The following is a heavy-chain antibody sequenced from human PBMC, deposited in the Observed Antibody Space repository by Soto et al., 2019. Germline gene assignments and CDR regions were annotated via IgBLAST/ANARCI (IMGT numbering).Heavy chain of an antibody. CDR3: AREGNWNYEGYYGMDV. Sequence: QVQLQESGPGLVKPSQTLSLTCTVSGGSISSGDYYWSWIRQPPGKGLEWIGYIYYSGSTYYNPSLKGRVTISVDTSTNQFSLKLSSVTAADTAVYYCAREGNWNYEGYYGMDVWGQGTTVTVSS. D-gene: IGHD1-7*01. J-gene: IGHJ6*02. CDR2: IYYSGST. CDR1: GGSISSGDYY. V-gene: IGHV4-30-4*01.